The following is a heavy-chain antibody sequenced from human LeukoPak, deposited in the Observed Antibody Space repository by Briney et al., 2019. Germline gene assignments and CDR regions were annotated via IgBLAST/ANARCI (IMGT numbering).Heavy chain of an antibody. CDR3: XXXXXXXGXXXXXDF. V-gene: IGHV3-21*01. Sequence: PGGSLRLSCAASGFSFSSYSMNWVRQAPGKGLEWVSSISTSSSYIFYADSVKGRFTISRDSARNSLYLQMNSLRAEDTALYYXXXXXXXXGXXXXXDFWGXXTXVTVSS. CDR1: GFSFSSYS. CDR2: ISTSSSYI. J-gene: IGHJ4*02.